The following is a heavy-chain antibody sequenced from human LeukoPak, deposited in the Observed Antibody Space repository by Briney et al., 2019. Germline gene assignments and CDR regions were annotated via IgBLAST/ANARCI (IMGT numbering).Heavy chain of an antibody. V-gene: IGHV3-15*01. J-gene: IGHJ4*02. CDR3: TTDGVYGSGTYFPY. CDR2: VKTKVDGGTT. D-gene: IGHD3-10*01. Sequence: PGGSLTLSCAASGFIFQTAWMTWVRQAPGRGLEWLGQVKTKVDGGTTDYAAPVKGRFSISRDDSENTVFLQMNSLKTEDTAVYYCTTDGVYGSGTYFPYWGQGILVTVSS. CDR1: GFIFQTAW.